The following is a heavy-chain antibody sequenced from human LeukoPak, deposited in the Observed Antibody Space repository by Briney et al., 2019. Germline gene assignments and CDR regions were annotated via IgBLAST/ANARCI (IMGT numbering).Heavy chain of an antibody. CDR2: INPYNGNT. D-gene: IGHD2-2*02. CDR1: GYTFTTYG. J-gene: IGHJ4*02. Sequence: ASVKVSCKASGYTFTTYGISWVRQAPGQGLECMGWINPYNGNTNYAQKLQGRVTMTTDTSTSTAYMELRSLRSDDAAVYYCARELYGRFEYWGQGTLVTVSS. CDR3: ARELYGRFEY. V-gene: IGHV1-18*01.